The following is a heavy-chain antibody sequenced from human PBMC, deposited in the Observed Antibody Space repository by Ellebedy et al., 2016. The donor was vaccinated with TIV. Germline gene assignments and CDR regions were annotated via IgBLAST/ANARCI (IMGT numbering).Heavy chain of an antibody. Sequence: GESLMISCAASGFTFSSYSMNWVRQAPGKGLEWVSSISSSSSYIYYADSVKGRFTISRDNAKNSLYLQMNSLSAEDTAVYYCARPNYGGNQPFDYWGQGTLVTVSS. CDR1: GFTFSSYS. CDR3: ARPNYGGNQPFDY. D-gene: IGHD4-23*01. J-gene: IGHJ4*02. V-gene: IGHV3-21*01. CDR2: ISSSSSYI.